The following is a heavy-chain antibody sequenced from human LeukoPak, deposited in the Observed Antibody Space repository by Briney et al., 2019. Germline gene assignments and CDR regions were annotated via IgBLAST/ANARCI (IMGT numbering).Heavy chain of an antibody. D-gene: IGHD3-22*01. J-gene: IGHJ4*02. V-gene: IGHV4-59*01. CDR2: IYYSGST. Sequence: SETLSLTCTVSGGSISSYYWSWIRQPPGKGLEWIVYIYYSGSTNYNPSLKSRVTISVDTSKNQFSLKLSSVTAADTAVYYCARAGDRSGDAHAEFDYWGPGTLVTVSS. CDR3: ARAGDRSGDAHAEFDY. CDR1: GGSISSYY.